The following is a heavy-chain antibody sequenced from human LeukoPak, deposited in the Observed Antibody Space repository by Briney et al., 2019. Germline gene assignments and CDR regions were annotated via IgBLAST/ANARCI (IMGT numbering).Heavy chain of an antibody. J-gene: IGHJ4*02. V-gene: IGHV3-23*01. CDR1: GFTFSSYA. CDR2: ISGSGGST. Sequence: PGGSLRLSCAASGFTFSSYAMSWVRQAPGKGLEWVSAISGSGGSTYYADSVKGRFTISRDNSKNTLYLQMNSLRAEDTAVYYCANVRVLPLYYFDYWGQGTLVTVSS. D-gene: IGHD1-1*01. CDR3: ANVRVLPLYYFDY.